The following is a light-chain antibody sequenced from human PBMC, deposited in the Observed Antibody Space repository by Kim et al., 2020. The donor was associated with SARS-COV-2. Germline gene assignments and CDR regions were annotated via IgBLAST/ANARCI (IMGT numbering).Light chain of an antibody. CDR2: AAS. Sequence: DIQLTQSPSSLSASLGDSVTITCRTSQNVLTFLNWYQQKPRKAPKLLIFAASTLQSVVPSRFSGSGSGTDFTLTINSLQAEDFATYYCQQSYNIPRTFGQGTKVDIK. V-gene: IGKV1-39*01. J-gene: IGKJ1*01. CDR3: QQSYNIPRT. CDR1: QNVLTF.